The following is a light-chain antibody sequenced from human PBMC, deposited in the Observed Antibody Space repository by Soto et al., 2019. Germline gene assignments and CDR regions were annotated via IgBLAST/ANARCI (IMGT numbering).Light chain of an antibody. CDR3: QQAYKFPIT. CDR1: QGIDSW. V-gene: IGKV1-12*01. Sequence: DIQMTQSPSSVSASVGERVTISCRASQGIDSWLGWYQQKPGKAPKLLILGASRLQGGVPSRFRGSGSGTNFPLPTTNLQSEDFATYFCQQAYKFPITFGQGTRLEIK. CDR2: GAS. J-gene: IGKJ5*01.